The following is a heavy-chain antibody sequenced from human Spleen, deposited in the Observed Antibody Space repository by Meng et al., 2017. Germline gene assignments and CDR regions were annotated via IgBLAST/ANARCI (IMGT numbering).Heavy chain of an antibody. J-gene: IGHJ3*02. V-gene: IGHV4-38-2*01. D-gene: IGHD2-21*01. CDR3: ARGGINFDAFDI. CDR1: VYSISSGYN. Sequence: SQTLSLTCAVSVYSISSGYNWGWIRQPPGKGLDWIGCIYYNGSTNYNLSLKSRVTISVDTSKNQFSLKLSSVTAADTAVYYCARGGINFDAFDIWGQGTMVTVSS. CDR2: IYYNGST.